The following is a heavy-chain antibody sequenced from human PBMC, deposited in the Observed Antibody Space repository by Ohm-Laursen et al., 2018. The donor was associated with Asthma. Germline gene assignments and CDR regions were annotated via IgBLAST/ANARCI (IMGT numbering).Heavy chain of an antibody. CDR1: GFTFSDYY. Sequence: SLRLSCAASGFTFSDYYMSFIRQAPGKGLEWVSYIGNSGSAIYYADSMKGRFTLSRDNAKNSLYLQMNSLRAEDTAVYYCARASGGYYIDYWGQGTLVTVSS. CDR3: ARASGGYYIDY. J-gene: IGHJ4*02. D-gene: IGHD1-26*01. CDR2: IGNSGSAI. V-gene: IGHV3-11*01.